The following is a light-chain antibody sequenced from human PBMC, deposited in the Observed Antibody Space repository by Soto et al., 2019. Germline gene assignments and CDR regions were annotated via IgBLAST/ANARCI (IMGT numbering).Light chain of an antibody. CDR2: DVS. Sequence: QSVLTQPRSVSGSPGQSVTISCTGTSSDVGGYNYVSWYQQHPGKAPKLMIYDVSKRPSGVPDRFSGSKSGNTASLTISVLQVEDEADYYCCSYAGSFPYVFGTGTKVTVL. CDR3: CSYAGSFPYV. CDR1: SSDVGGYNY. J-gene: IGLJ1*01. V-gene: IGLV2-11*01.